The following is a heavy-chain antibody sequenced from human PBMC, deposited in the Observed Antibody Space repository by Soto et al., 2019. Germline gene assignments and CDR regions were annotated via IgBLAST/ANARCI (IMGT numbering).Heavy chain of an antibody. J-gene: IGHJ6*02. CDR2: ISSSSSYA. Sequence: PGGSLRLSCAASGFIFSDYYMSWIRQAPGKGLEWVSYISSSSSYADYADSVKGRFTISRDNAKNSLYLQMNSLRAEDTAVYYCARDRDTPGSYYYGLDVWGQGTTVTVSS. D-gene: IGHD5-18*01. CDR3: ARDRDTPGSYYYGLDV. V-gene: IGHV3-11*06. CDR1: GFIFSDYY.